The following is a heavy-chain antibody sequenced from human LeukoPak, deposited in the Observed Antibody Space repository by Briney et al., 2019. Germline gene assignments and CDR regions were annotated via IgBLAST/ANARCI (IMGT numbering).Heavy chain of an antibody. CDR3: ARGAKRYCGGDCYHPDFDY. V-gene: IGHV1-2*04. CDR2: INPNSGGT. D-gene: IGHD2-21*02. J-gene: IGHJ4*02. CDR1: GYTFTGYY. Sequence: ASVKVSCKASGYTFTGYYMHWVRQAPGQGLEWMGWINPNSGGTNYAQKFQGWVTMTRDTSISTAYMELSRLRSDGTAVYYCARGAKRYCGGDCYHPDFDYWGQGTLVTVSS.